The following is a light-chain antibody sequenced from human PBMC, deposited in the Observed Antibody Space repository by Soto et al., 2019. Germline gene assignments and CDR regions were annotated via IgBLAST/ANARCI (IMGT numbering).Light chain of an antibody. CDR2: WAS. J-gene: IGKJ5*01. V-gene: IGKV4-1*01. CDR3: QQYYSSPVT. CDR1: QSVFYSSNSQNY. Sequence: DIVMTQSPDSLAVSLGERATINCKSSQSVFYSSNSQNYLAWYQHKLGQPPKLLIYWASTRQSGVSDRFSGSGSWTDFTLTISSLQAEDVAVYYCQQYYSSPVTFGQGTRLEIK.